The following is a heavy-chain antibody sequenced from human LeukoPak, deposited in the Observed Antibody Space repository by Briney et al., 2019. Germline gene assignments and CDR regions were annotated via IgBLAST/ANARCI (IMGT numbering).Heavy chain of an antibody. J-gene: IGHJ4*02. CDR3: AKDRSSYSSSSGDY. D-gene: IGHD6-6*01. CDR1: GLTFSSYA. Sequence: GGSLRLSCAASGLTFSSYAMSWVRQAPGKGLEWVSAISGSGGSTYYADSVKGRFTISRDNSKNTLYLQMNSLRAEDTAVYYCAKDRSSYSSSSGDYWGQGTLVTVSS. V-gene: IGHV3-23*01. CDR2: ISGSGGST.